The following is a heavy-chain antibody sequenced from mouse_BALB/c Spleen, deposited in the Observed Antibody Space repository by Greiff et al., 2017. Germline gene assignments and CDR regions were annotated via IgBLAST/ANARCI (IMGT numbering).Heavy chain of an antibody. CDR1: GFTFSSYA. J-gene: IGHJ2*01. Sequence: EVMLVESGGGLVKPGGSLKLSCAASGFTFSSYAMSWVRQSPEKRLEWVAEISSGGSYTYYPDTVTGRFTISRDNAKNTLYLEMSSLRSEDTAMYYCARDYYGYFDYWGQGTTLTVSS. CDR3: ARDYYGYFDY. CDR2: ISSGGSYT. D-gene: IGHD2-1*01. V-gene: IGHV5-9-4*01.